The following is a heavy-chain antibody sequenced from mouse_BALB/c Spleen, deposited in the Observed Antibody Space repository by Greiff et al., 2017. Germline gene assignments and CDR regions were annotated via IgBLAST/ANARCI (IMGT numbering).Heavy chain of an antibody. V-gene: IGHV1S81*02. CDR1: GYTFTSYW. D-gene: IGHD2-3*01. CDR3: ARRRDGYPYYAMDY. CDR2: INPSNGRT. Sequence: QVQLQQPGAELVKPGASVKLSCKASGYTFTSYWMHWVKQRPGQGLEWIGEINPSNGRTNYNEKFKSKATLTVDKSSSTAYMQLSSLTSEDSAVYYCARRRDGYPYYAMDYGGQGTSVTVSS. J-gene: IGHJ4*01.